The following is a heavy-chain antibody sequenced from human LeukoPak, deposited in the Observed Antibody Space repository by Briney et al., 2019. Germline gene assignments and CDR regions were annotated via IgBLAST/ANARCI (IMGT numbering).Heavy chain of an antibody. V-gene: IGHV3-23*01. Sequence: GGSLRLSCAASGFTFSNYAMNWVRQAPGRGLEWVSAINPSGGSTYYADSVKGRFTISRDNSKNMLYLQMNSLRAEDTALYFCAKAVSHSYFDFWGQGTLVTVSA. CDR3: AKAVSHSYFDF. CDR1: GFTFSNYA. CDR2: INPSGGST. J-gene: IGHJ4*02. D-gene: IGHD6-19*01.